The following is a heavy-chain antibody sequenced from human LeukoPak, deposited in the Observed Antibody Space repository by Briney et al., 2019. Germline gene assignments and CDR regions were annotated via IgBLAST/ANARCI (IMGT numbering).Heavy chain of an antibody. D-gene: IGHD2-21*01. J-gene: IGHJ5*02. V-gene: IGHV1-18*01. CDR1: GYTFTNYG. CDR3: ATSENPVAIPIT. CDR2: ISAYNGNT. Sequence: ASVKVSCKASGYTFTNYGINWLRQAPGQGLEWMGWISAYNGNTNYAQKLQGRVTMTTDTSTSTAYMELSSLRSEDTAVYYCATSENPVAIPITWGQGTLVSVSS.